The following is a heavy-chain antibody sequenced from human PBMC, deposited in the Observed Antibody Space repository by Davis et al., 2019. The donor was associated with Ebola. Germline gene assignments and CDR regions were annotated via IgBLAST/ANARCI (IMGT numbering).Heavy chain of an antibody. Sequence: ASVKVSCKASGYTFTSYAMHWVLQAPGQRLEWMGWINAGNGNTKYSQKFQGRVTITRDTSASTAYMELINLRSEDPAVYYCARDGRYNWNYGWFDPWGQRTLVTVSS. D-gene: IGHD1-7*01. CDR1: GYTFTSYA. CDR2: INAGNGNT. V-gene: IGHV1-3*01. CDR3: ARDGRYNWNYGWFDP. J-gene: IGHJ5*02.